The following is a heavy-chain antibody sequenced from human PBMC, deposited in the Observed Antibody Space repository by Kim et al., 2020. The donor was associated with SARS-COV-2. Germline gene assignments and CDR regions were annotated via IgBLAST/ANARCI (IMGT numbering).Heavy chain of an antibody. J-gene: IGHJ5*02. V-gene: IGHV1-69*04. CDR1: GGTFSSYA. CDR2: IIPILGIA. CDR3: ARDESSSWYDWFDP. Sequence: SVTVSCKASGGTFSSYAISWVRQAPGQGLEWMGRIIPILGIANYAQKFQGRVTITADKSTSTAYMELSSLRSEDTAVYYCARDESSSWYDWFDPWGQGT. D-gene: IGHD6-13*01.